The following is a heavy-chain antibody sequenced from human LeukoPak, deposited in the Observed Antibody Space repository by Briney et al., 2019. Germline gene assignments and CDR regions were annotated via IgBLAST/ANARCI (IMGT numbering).Heavy chain of an antibody. J-gene: IGHJ5*02. Sequence: PSETLSLTCAVYGGSFSGYYWSWIRQPPGKGLEWIGEINHSGSTNYNPSLKSRVTISVDTSKNQFSLKLSSVTAADTAVYYCARGVNSRFNYYYGSGSYYRSYSLFDPWGQGTLVTVSS. V-gene: IGHV4-34*01. CDR2: INHSGST. D-gene: IGHD3-10*01. CDR3: ARGVNSRFNYYYGSGSYYRSYSLFDP. CDR1: GGSFSGYY.